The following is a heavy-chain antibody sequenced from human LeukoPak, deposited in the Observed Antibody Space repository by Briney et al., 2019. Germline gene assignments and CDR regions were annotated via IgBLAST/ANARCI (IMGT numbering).Heavy chain of an antibody. CDR1: GFTFNTYG. CDR2: ISTGSTYI. V-gene: IGHV3-21*01. CDR3: ARERCSSTSCYPYYWYFDL. J-gene: IGHJ2*01. Sequence: KSGGSPRLSCAASGFTFNTYGMNWVRQAPGKGLEWVSSISTGSTYIYYADSLKGRFISSRDNAKNSLYLQMNSLRAEDTAVYYCARERCSSTSCYPYYWYFDLWGRGTLVTVSS. D-gene: IGHD2-2*01.